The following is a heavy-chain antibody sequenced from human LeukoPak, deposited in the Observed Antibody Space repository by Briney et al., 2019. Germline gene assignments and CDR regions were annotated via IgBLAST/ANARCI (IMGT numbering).Heavy chain of an antibody. Sequence: ASVKVSCKASGYTFTSYGISWVRQAPGQGLEWMGWISAYNGSTNYAQKLQGRVTMTTDTSTSTAYMELRSLRSDDTAVYYCARDHILLWFGELLNWFDPWGQGTLVTVSS. V-gene: IGHV1-18*01. J-gene: IGHJ5*02. D-gene: IGHD3-10*01. CDR2: ISAYNGST. CDR1: GYTFTSYG. CDR3: ARDHILLWFGELLNWFDP.